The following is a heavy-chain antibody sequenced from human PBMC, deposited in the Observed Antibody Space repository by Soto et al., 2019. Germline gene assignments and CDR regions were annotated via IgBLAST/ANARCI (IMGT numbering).Heavy chain of an antibody. CDR2: VYVDDSDT. CDR1: GYRFTSYW. Sequence: GESLKISCEASGYRFTSYWIAWVRQMPGKGLEWMGIVYVDDSDTKYSPSFEGQVTISADTSLNSAYLQWTSLRASDTAMYYCARVRILSGLFRSFDYWGQGTQVTVSS. J-gene: IGHJ4*02. D-gene: IGHD3-10*01. CDR3: ARVRILSGLFRSFDY. V-gene: IGHV5-51*01.